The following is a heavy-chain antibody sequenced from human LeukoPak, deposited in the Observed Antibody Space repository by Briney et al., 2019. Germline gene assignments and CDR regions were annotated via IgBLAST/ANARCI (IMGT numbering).Heavy chain of an antibody. V-gene: IGHV3-30*18. CDR1: GFTFSSYG. Sequence: GGSLRLSCAASGFTFSSYGMHWVRQAPGKGLEWMAVISYDGSNKYYADSVKGRFTISRDNSKNTLYLQMNSLRVEDTAVYYCAKDRSGYGSGSYSFDYWGQGTLVTVSS. CDR2: ISYDGSNK. D-gene: IGHD3-10*01. J-gene: IGHJ4*02. CDR3: AKDRSGYGSGSYSFDY.